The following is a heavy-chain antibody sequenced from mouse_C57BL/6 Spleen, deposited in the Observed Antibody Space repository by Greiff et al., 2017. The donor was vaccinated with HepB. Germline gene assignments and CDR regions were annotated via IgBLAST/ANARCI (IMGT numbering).Heavy chain of an antibody. Sequence: QVQLKESGAELVRPGASVKLSCKASGYTFTDYYINWVKQRPGQGLEWIARIYPGSGNTYYNEKFKGKATLTAEKSSSTAYMQLSSLTSEDSAVYFCARSPYYSNYYAMDYWGQGTSVTVSS. D-gene: IGHD2-5*01. J-gene: IGHJ4*01. V-gene: IGHV1-76*01. CDR3: ARSPYYSNYYAMDY. CDR2: IYPGSGNT. CDR1: GYTFTDYY.